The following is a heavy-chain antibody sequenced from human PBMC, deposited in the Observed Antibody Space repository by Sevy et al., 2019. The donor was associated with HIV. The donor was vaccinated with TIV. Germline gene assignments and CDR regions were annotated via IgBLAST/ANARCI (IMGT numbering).Heavy chain of an antibody. J-gene: IGHJ4*02. CDR1: GFTFSKYS. D-gene: IGHD2-8*01. CDR2: LSFGCGEI. Sequence: GGSMRLCCAASGFTFSKYSMSWVRQPPGKRLEWVSTLSFGCGEINYADSVKGRFTISRDNSKSSVYLQMNNLRPEDTAVYYCAREGCTKPHDYWGQGTLVTVSS. V-gene: IGHV3-23*01. CDR3: AREGCTKPHDY.